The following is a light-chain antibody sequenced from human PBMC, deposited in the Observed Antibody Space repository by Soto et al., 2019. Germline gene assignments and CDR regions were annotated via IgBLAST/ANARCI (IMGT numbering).Light chain of an antibody. CDR1: GSTIGAGYD. Sequence: QPVLTQPPSVSGAPGQRVTISCTGSGSTIGAGYDVHWYQHLPGTAPKLLIYDNNNRPSGVPDRFSGSKSGTSASLAISGLQAEDEADYYCQSYDSNLSVVFGGGTKLTVL. CDR3: QSYDSNLSVV. V-gene: IGLV1-40*01. J-gene: IGLJ2*01. CDR2: DNN.